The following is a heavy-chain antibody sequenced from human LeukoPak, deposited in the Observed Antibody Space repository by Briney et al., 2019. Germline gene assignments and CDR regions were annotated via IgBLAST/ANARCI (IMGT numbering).Heavy chain of an antibody. CDR1: GFSLSTSGVG. CDR2: IYWDDDK. J-gene: IGHJ5*02. Sequence: ESGPTLVKPTQTLTLTCTFSGFSLSTSGVGVGWIRQPPGKALEWLALIYWDDDKRYSPSLKSRLTITKDTSKNQVVLTMTNMDPVDTATYYCAHISIHSTAAAGIGRNWFDPWGQGTLVTVSS. D-gene: IGHD6-13*01. V-gene: IGHV2-5*02. CDR3: AHISIHSTAAAGIGRNWFDP.